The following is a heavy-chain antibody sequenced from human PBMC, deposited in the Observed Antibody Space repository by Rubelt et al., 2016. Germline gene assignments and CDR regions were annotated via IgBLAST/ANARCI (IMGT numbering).Heavy chain of an antibody. V-gene: IGHV4-59*01. D-gene: IGHD1-7*01. CDR3: ARDVRGTGTRFDY. Sequence: QVQLQESGPGLVKPSETLSLTCTVSGGSISSYYWSRIRQPHGKGLGWFGEMNQSGSTGYNPSLKSRVTIAVDTSKNQVSLKLSPVTAADTAVYYCARDVRGTGTRFDYWGQGTLVTVSS. J-gene: IGHJ4*02. CDR1: GGSISSYY. CDR2: MNQSGST.